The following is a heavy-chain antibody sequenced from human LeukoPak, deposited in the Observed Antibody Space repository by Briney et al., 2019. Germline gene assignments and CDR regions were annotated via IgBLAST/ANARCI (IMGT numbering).Heavy chain of an antibody. CDR3: ASLPPYYYDSSGYYV. V-gene: IGHV4-4*07. CDR2: VYTGGST. D-gene: IGHD3-22*01. CDR1: GGSFTSYY. J-gene: IGHJ4*02. Sequence: SETLSLTCTVSGGSFTSYYWSWIRQPAGKGLEWIGRVYTGGSTNYNPSLKSRVTMSLDESKNQFSVKLSSVTAAATAVYYCASLPPYYYDSSGYYVWGQGTLVAVSS.